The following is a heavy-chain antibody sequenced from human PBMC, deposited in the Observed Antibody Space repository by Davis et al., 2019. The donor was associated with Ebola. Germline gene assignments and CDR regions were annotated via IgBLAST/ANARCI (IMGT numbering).Heavy chain of an antibody. CDR2: IHVGNGNT. D-gene: IGHD1-14*01. CDR3: ARVLRAYNRYYGMDV. V-gene: IGHV1-3*01. CDR1: GYTFSSNG. J-gene: IGHJ6*02. Sequence: ASVKVSCKASGYTFSSNGIHWVRQAPGQRPEWIGWIHVGNGNTKYLQKFQGRVTMTEDTSTDTAYMELSRLRSEDTAVYYCARVLRAYNRYYGMDVWGQGTTVTVSS.